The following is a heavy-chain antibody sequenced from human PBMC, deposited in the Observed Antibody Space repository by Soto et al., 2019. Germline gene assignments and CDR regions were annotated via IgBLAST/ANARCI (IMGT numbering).Heavy chain of an antibody. CDR3: ARDHRIQLWPDFWFWFYGMDV. Sequence: QVQLVQSGAEVKKPGASVKVSCKASGYTFTGYYMHWVRQATGQGLEWMGWINPNSGGTNYAQKFQGWVTMTRDTSISTAYMELSRLRSDDTAVYYCARDHRIQLWPDFWFWFYGMDVWGQGTTVTVSS. D-gene: IGHD5-18*01. V-gene: IGHV1-2*04. CDR1: GYTFTGYY. CDR2: INPNSGGT. J-gene: IGHJ6*02.